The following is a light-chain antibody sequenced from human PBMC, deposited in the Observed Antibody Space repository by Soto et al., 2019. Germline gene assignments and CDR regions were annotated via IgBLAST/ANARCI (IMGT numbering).Light chain of an antibody. Sequence: EIVLPQSPGTLSLSPGARATLSCRASRSVSSSYLAWYQQKPGQAPRLLIYGASSRATGIPDRFRGSGSGTDFTLTISRLEPEDFALYYCQHYVERSPITFGQGTRLEI. CDR2: GAS. J-gene: IGKJ5*01. CDR3: QHYVERSPIT. CDR1: RSVSSSY. V-gene: IGKV3-20*01.